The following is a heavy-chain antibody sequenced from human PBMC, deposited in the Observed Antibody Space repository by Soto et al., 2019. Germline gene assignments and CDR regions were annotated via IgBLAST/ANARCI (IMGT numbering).Heavy chain of an antibody. Sequence: QVQLVQSGAEVKKPGSSVKVSCKASGGTFSSYAISWVRQAPGQGLEWMGGIIPIFGTANYAQKFQGRVTITADESTSTAYMELSSLRSEDTAVYYCARDYYYDSSGYYRHWYFDLWGRGTLVTVSS. CDR3: ARDYYYDSSGYYRHWYFDL. V-gene: IGHV1-69*01. D-gene: IGHD3-22*01. CDR1: GGTFSSYA. J-gene: IGHJ2*01. CDR2: IIPIFGTA.